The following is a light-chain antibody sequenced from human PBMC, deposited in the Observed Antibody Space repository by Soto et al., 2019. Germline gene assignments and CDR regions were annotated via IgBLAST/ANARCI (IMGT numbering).Light chain of an antibody. Sequence: QMTHSPAPLSASLGDRVTITWRASQSISSWLAWYQQKKGKAPKLLIYDASSLESGVPSRFSGSGYGTEFNLTISSLQTDDFATYYCQQYNSYPWTFGQGTKVDIK. J-gene: IGKJ1*01. CDR2: DAS. CDR1: QSISSW. V-gene: IGKV1-5*01. CDR3: QQYNSYPWT.